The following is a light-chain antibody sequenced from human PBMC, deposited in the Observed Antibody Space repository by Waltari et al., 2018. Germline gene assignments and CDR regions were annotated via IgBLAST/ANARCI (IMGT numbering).Light chain of an antibody. V-gene: IGLV2-23*01. J-gene: IGLJ3*02. CDR1: SSDVGSYNL. CDR2: EGS. Sequence: QSALTQPASVSGSPGQSIPISCTGTSSDVGSYNLVSWYQQHPGKAPKLMIYEGSKRPSGVSMRFSGSKSGNTASLTISGLQAEDEADYYCCSYAGSRTDWVFGGGTKLTVL. CDR3: CSYAGSRTDWV.